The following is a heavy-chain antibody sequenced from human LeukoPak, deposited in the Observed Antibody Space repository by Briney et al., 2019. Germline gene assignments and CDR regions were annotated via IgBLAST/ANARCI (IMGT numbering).Heavy chain of an antibody. V-gene: IGHV3-30*18. J-gene: IGHJ6*03. CDR2: ISYDGSNK. CDR3: AKDHGLGKSSYAGYYYMDV. CDR1: GFTFSSYG. Sequence: PGGSLRLSCAASGFTFSSYGMHWGRQAPGKGLEWVAVISYDGSNKYYADSVKGRFTISRDNSKNTLYLQMNSLRAEDTAVYYCAKDHGLGKSSYAGYYYMDVWGKGTTVT. D-gene: IGHD2-8*01.